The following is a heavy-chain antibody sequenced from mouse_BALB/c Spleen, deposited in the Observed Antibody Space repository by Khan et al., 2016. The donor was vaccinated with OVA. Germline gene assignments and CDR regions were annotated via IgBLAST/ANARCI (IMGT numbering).Heavy chain of an antibody. D-gene: IGHD1-2*01. Sequence: EVELVESGGGLVQPGGSRKLSCAASGFTFSDYGMAWVRQAPGKGPEWVAFISDLAYSIYYADTVTGRFTISRENAKNTLYLEMSSLRSEDTAMYYCARGGGTAPFAYWDQGTLVTVSA. CDR2: ISDLAYSI. V-gene: IGHV5-15*02. CDR3: ARGGGTAPFAY. CDR1: GFTFSDYG. J-gene: IGHJ3*01.